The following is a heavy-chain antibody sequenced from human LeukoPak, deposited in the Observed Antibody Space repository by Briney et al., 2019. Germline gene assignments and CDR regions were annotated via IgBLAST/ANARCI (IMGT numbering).Heavy chain of an antibody. V-gene: IGHV3-53*01. CDR1: GFTFSSYV. J-gene: IGHJ5*02. Sequence: PGGSLRLSCAASGFTFSSYVMHWVRQAPGKGLEWVSVIYSGGSTYYADSVKGRFTISRDNSKNTLYLQMNSLRAEDTAVYYCARVMDYGDGWFDPWGQGTLVTVSS. CDR3: ARVMDYGDGWFDP. D-gene: IGHD4-17*01. CDR2: IYSGGST.